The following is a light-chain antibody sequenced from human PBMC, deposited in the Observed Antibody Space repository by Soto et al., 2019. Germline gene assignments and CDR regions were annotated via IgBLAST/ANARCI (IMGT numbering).Light chain of an antibody. J-gene: IGKJ1*01. CDR1: QSVNSVY. CDR3: QQYGDSLWT. V-gene: IGKV3-20*01. Sequence: EIVLSQSPGTLSLSPGERATLSCRASQSVNSVYSAWYQQKPGQPPRLLIYGVSNRATGVPDRFSGSGSGTDFTLTISRLEPEDFAVYYCQQYGDSLWTFGQGTKVEIK. CDR2: GVS.